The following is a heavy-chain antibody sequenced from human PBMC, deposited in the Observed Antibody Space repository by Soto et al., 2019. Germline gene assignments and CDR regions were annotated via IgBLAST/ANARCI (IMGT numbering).Heavy chain of an antibody. D-gene: IGHD2-15*01. CDR1: GFTFSYG. CDR2: ISYDSSNK. Sequence: VQLLESGGGLIQPGGSLRLSCAASGFTFSYGIHCLRRAPGKGLEWVAYISYDSSNKFYGDSVKGRFTISRDNSKNTQFLQMNSLRAEDTAVYYCAKLVIGYCSGNTCDDYWGQGTLVAVSS. V-gene: IGHV3-30*18. CDR3: AKLVIGYCSGNTCDDY. J-gene: IGHJ4*02.